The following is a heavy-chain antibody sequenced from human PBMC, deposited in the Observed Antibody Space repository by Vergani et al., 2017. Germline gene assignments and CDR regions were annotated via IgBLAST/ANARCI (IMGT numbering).Heavy chain of an antibody. J-gene: IGHJ2*01. V-gene: IGHV3-30*14. D-gene: IGHD5-24*01. CDR3: ARDLRDGYKYPWYFDL. CDR1: GFTFSSYA. Sequence: QVQLVESGGGVVQPGRSLRLSCAASGFTFSSYAMHWVRQAPGKGLEWVAVIYSGGSTYYADSVKGRFTISRDNSKNTLYLQMNSLRAEDTAVYYCARDLRDGYKYPWYFDLWGRGTLVTVSS. CDR2: IYSGGST.